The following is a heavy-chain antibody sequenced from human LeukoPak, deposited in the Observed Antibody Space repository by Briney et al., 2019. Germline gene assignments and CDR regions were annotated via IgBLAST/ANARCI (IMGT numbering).Heavy chain of an antibody. V-gene: IGHV4-4*07. D-gene: IGHD6-13*01. J-gene: IGHJ5*02. Sequence: SETLSLTCSVSGGSVSDYHWSWIRQPAGKGLERIGRIFTSGTIHYHPSLRSRVTISVDQSKNQFFLKLTSVTAADTAVYYCARDREIADYNWLDPWGQGTLVTVSP. CDR1: GGSVSDYH. CDR3: ARDREIADYNWLDP. CDR2: IFTSGTI.